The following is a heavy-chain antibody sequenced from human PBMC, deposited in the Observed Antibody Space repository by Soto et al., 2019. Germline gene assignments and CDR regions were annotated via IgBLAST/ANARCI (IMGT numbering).Heavy chain of an antibody. CDR1: GFTVSVNL. V-gene: IGHV3-66*01. Sequence: PGGSLRLSCAASGFTVSVNLMNWVRQAPGKGLEWASVINSGGSTDYADSVKGRFTISRDISRNTLYLQMNSLRAEDTAVYYCVRENYYYGMDVWGQGTTVTVSS. CDR2: INSGGST. CDR3: VRENYYYGMDV. J-gene: IGHJ6*02.